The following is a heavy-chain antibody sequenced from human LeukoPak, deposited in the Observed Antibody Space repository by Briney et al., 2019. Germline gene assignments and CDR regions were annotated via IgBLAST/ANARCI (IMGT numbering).Heavy chain of an antibody. D-gene: IGHD3-10*01. CDR2: ITSSGRDI. Sequence: KPGGSLRLSCAASGFSFNTYTMNWVRQAPGKGLEWVSSITSSGRDIYYADSVKGRFTISRDNAKNSLYLQMNSLRAEDTAVYYCARNWFSTYFDYWGQGTLVTVSS. CDR3: ARNWFSTYFDY. CDR1: GFSFNTYT. J-gene: IGHJ4*02. V-gene: IGHV3-21*04.